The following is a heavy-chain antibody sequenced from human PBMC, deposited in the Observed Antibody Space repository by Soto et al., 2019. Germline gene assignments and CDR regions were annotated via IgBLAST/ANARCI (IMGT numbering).Heavy chain of an antibody. J-gene: IGHJ6*02. CDR2: IGIGSSTK. D-gene: IGHD2-15*01. Sequence: GGSLRLSCAASGFTFRNYGMNWVRQAPGKGLEWVSYIGIGSSTKYYADSVKGRFTISRDNAKNSLYLQMNSLRAEDTAVYYCASEYCSGGSCYYYGMDVWGQGTTVTVSS. CDR3: ASEYCSGGSCYYYGMDV. V-gene: IGHV3-48*01. CDR1: GFTFRNYG.